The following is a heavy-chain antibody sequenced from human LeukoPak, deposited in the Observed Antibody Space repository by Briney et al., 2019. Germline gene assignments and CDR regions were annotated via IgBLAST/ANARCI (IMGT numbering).Heavy chain of an antibody. CDR2: ISSSSSYI. CDR3: ARDRQRWLQLGWFDP. J-gene: IGHJ5*02. V-gene: IGHV3-21*01. CDR1: GFTFSSYS. Sequence: GGSLRLSCAASGFTFSSYSMNRVRQAPGKGLEWVSSISSSSSYIYYADSVKGRFTISRDNAKNSLYLQMNSLRAEDTAVYYCARDRQRWLQLGWFDPWGQGTLVTVSS. D-gene: IGHD5-24*01.